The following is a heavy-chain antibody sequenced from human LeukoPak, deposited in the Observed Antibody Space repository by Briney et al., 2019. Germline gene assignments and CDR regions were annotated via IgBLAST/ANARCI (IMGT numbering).Heavy chain of an antibody. D-gene: IGHD3-3*01. J-gene: IGHJ3*02. CDR1: GYTFTSYG. CDR2: ISAYNGNT. V-gene: IGHV1-18*01. Sequence: VASVKVSCKASGYTFTSYGISWVRQAPGQGLEWMGWISAYNGNTNYAQKLQGRVTMTTDTSTSTAYMELRSLRSEDTAVYYCASPVDKEWLNAFDIWGQGTMVTVSS. CDR3: ASPVDKEWLNAFDI.